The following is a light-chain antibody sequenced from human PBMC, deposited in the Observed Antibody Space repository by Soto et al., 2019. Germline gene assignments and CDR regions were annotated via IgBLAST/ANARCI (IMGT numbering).Light chain of an antibody. V-gene: IGKV3-11*01. Sequence: EIVLTQSPATLSLSPGERATLSCRASQSVSSYLAWYQQKPGQAPRLLIYDASSRATGIPARFSVSGSGTDFNLIISSLEAEDFAVYYGEQRSNWPPYAFGQGARLEIK. J-gene: IGKJ2*01. CDR3: EQRSNWPPYA. CDR2: DAS. CDR1: QSVSSY.